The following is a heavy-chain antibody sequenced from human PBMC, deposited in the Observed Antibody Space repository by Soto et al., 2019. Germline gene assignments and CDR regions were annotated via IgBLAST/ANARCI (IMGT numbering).Heavy chain of an antibody. CDR2: VYSSGST. D-gene: IGHD4-17*01. V-gene: IGHV4-4*07. CDR1: GGSISTYY. J-gene: IGHJ6*02. Sequence: SETLSLTCTVSGGSISTYYWSWIRQPAGKGLEWIGRVYSSGSTNYNPSLKSRVTMSVDTSKNQCSLKLNSVTAADTAVYYCARGSGTTGFRGDRYYYYGMDVWGQGTTVTVSS. CDR3: ARGSGTTGFRGDRYYYYGMDV.